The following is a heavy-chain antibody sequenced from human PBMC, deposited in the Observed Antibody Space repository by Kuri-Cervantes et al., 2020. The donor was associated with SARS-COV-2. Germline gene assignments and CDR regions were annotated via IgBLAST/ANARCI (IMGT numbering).Heavy chain of an antibody. CDR3: ARLNAFDI. V-gene: IGHV3-30-3*01. J-gene: IGHJ3*02. CDR1: GFTFSSYA. Sequence: GGSLRLSCAASGFTFSSYAMHWVRQAPGKGLEWVAVISYDGSNKYYADSVKGRFTISRDNSKNTLYLQVNSLRAEDTAVYYCARLNAFDIWGQGTMVTVSS. CDR2: ISYDGSNK.